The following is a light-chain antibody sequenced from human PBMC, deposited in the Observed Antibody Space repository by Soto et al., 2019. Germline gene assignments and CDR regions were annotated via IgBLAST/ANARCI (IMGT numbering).Light chain of an antibody. CDR1: SSDVGNYNY. Sequence: QSALTQPRSVSGSPGQSVTISCTGTSSDVGNYNYVSWYQQHPGKAPKLMIFDVTERPSGVPDRFSGSKSGNTASLTISGLQAEDEADYYCCSYTGSYTVEFGGGTKLTVL. V-gene: IGLV2-11*01. CDR2: DVT. J-gene: IGLJ2*01. CDR3: CSYTGSYTVE.